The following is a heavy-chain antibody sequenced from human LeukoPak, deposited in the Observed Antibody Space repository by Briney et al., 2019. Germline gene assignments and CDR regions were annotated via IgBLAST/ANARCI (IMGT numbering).Heavy chain of an antibody. CDR3: ARDRTWWFDP. CDR1: GGSISSSSYY. J-gene: IGHJ5*02. V-gene: IGHV4-39*07. Sequence: SETLSLTCTVSGGSISSSSYYWGWIRQPPGKGLEWIGSIYYSGSTYYNTSLKSRVTISVDTSKNQFSLKLSSVTAADTAVYYCARDRTWWFDPWGQGTLVTVSS. CDR2: IYYSGST.